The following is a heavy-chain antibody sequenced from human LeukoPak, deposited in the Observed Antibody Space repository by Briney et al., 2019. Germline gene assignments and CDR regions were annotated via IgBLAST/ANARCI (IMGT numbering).Heavy chain of an antibody. Sequence: SQTLSLTCAVSGGSISSGGYSWSWIRQPPGKGLEWIGYIYHSGSTYYNPSLKSRVTISVDRSKNQFSLKLSSVTAADTAVYYCARGQNYYESSGYPMNWFDPWGQGTLVTVSS. CDR1: GGSISSGGYS. CDR3: ARGQNYYESSGYPMNWFDP. CDR2: IYHSGST. V-gene: IGHV4-30-2*01. D-gene: IGHD3-22*01. J-gene: IGHJ5*02.